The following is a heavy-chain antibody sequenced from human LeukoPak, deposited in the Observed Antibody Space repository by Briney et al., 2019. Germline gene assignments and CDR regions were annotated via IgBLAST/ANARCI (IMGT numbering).Heavy chain of an antibody. CDR2: INHSGST. CDR3: ARVLGNVDTAKYYFDY. V-gene: IGHV4-34*01. J-gene: IGHJ4*02. CDR1: GGSFSGYY. Sequence: SETLSLTCAVYGGSFSGYYWSWIRQPPGKGLEWIGEINHSGSTNYNPSLKSRVTISVDTSKNQFSLKLSSVTAADTAVYYCARVLGNVDTAKYYFDYWGQGTLVTVSS. D-gene: IGHD5-18*01.